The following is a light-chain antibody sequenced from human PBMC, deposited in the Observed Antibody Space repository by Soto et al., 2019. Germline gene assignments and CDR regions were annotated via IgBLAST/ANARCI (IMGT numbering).Light chain of an antibody. CDR2: EVS. V-gene: IGLV2-14*01. CDR3: TSYAITSPYV. CDR1: SSDVGGYDY. J-gene: IGLJ1*01. Sequence: QSALTQPASVSGSPGQSITISCTGTSSDVGGYDYVSWYQHHTGKAPKLLIFEVSNRPSEVSNRFSGSKSGNTASLTISGLQLEDEADYYCTSYAITSPYVFGTGTRSPS.